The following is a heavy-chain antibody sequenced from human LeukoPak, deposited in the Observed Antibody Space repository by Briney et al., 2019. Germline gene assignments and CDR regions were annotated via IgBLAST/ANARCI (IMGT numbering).Heavy chain of an antibody. Sequence: HSETLSLTCTVSGGSISSYYWNWIRQPPGKGLEWIGYIYYSGSTNYNPSLKSRVTISVDTSKNQFSLKLSSVTAADTAVYYCAAGSYYPIDYWGQGTLVTVSS. D-gene: IGHD3-10*01. J-gene: IGHJ4*02. CDR2: IYYSGST. CDR1: GGSISSYY. V-gene: IGHV4-59*01. CDR3: AAGSYYPIDY.